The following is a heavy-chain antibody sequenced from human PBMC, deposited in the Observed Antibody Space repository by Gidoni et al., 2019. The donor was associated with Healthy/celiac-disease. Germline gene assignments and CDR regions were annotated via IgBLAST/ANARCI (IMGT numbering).Heavy chain of an antibody. V-gene: IGHV3-23*01. CDR2: ISGSGGSK. CDR3: AKGAGIAAAGTLNDY. J-gene: IGHJ4*02. CDR1: GFTFSNYA. Sequence: EVQLLDAGGVLVPPEGSRSLSCGSSGFTFSNYAMSWVRQAPGKGLEWVEAISGSGGSKYYADSVKGRFNISRDNSKNTLYLQMNRLRGEDTAVYYGAKGAGIAAAGTLNDYWGQGTLVTVSS. D-gene: IGHD6-13*01.